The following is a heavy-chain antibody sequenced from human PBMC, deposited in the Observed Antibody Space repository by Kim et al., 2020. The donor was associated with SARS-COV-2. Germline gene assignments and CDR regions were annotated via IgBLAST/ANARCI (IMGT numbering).Heavy chain of an antibody. CDR3: ARDLGYSGSYYDSEGFFDY. CDR2: IKQDGSEK. D-gene: IGHD1-26*01. V-gene: IGHV3-7*03. Sequence: GGSLRLSCAASGFTFSSDWMSWVRQAPGKGLEWVANIKQDGSEKYYVDSVKGRFTISRENAKNSLYLQMNSLRAEDTAVYYCARDLGYSGSYYDSEGFFDYWGRRTLVTVSS. J-gene: IGHJ4*02. CDR1: GFTFSSDW.